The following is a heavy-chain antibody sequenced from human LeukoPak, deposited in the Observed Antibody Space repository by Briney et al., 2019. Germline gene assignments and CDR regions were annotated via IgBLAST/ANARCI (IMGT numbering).Heavy chain of an antibody. CDR2: IIPIFSTA. D-gene: IGHD4-11*01. CDR1: GGTFSSYA. Sequence: GASVKVSCKASGGTFSSYAISWVRQAPGQGLEWMGGIIPIFSTANYAQKFQGRVTITADESTSTAYMELSSPRSEDTAVYYCASGTARTVTPPGVWFDPWGQGTLVTVSS. CDR3: ASGTARTVTPPGVWFDP. J-gene: IGHJ5*02. V-gene: IGHV1-69*13.